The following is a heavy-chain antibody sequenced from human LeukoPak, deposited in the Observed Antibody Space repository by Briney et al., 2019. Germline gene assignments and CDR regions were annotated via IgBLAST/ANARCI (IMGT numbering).Heavy chain of an antibody. CDR3: ARRSNPPGRIDH. D-gene: IGHD1-14*01. CDR2: ISGSGAST. Sequence: PGGSLRLSCAASGFTFSSYAITWVRQAPGKGLEWVSTISGSGASTYYADSVKGRFTISRDNSKNTMYLQMNSLKGEDTAVYYCARRSNPPGRIDHWGQGTLVTVSS. CDR1: GFTFSSYA. V-gene: IGHV3-23*01. J-gene: IGHJ4*02.